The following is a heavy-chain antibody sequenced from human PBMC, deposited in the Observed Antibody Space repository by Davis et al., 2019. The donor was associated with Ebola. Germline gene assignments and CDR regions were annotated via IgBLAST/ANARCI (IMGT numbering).Heavy chain of an antibody. D-gene: IGHD6-19*01. J-gene: IGHJ6*03. Sequence: GESLKISCAASGFTFGSYSMNWVRQAPGKGLEWVPYISSSSSYIYYSDSVKGRFTISRDNAKNSLYLQMNSLRAEDTAVYFCARGRAEAGLFYYYYYYMDVWGKGTTVTVSS. CDR1: GFTFGSYS. CDR2: ISSSSSYI. CDR3: ARGRAEAGLFYYYYYYMDV. V-gene: IGHV3-21*01.